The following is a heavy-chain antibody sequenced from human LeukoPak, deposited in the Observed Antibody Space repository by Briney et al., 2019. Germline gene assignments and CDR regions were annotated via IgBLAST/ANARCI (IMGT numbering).Heavy chain of an antibody. CDR2: INPNSGGT. Sequence: GASVKVSCKASGYTFTGYYMHWVRQAPGQRFEWMGWINPNSGGTNYAQKFQGRVTMTRDTSISTAYMERSRLRSDDTAVYYCVPAGYYFDYWGQGTLVTVSS. CDR3: VPAGYYFDY. CDR1: GYTFTGYY. J-gene: IGHJ4*02. V-gene: IGHV1-2*02.